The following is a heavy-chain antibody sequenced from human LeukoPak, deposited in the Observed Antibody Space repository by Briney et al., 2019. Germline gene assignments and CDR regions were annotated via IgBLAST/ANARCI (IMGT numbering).Heavy chain of an antibody. V-gene: IGHV4/OR15-8*01. D-gene: IGHD4-23*01. CDR2: IYHSGSA. CDR1: GGSITTSDW. CDR3: ARDYGGKESAFDI. Sequence: SETLSLTCIVSGGSITTSDWWSWVRQPPGKGLEWIGEIYHSGSANYNPSLKSRVTISVDRSKNQFSLKLSSVTAADTAVYYCARDYGGKESAFDIWGQGTMVTVSS. J-gene: IGHJ3*02.